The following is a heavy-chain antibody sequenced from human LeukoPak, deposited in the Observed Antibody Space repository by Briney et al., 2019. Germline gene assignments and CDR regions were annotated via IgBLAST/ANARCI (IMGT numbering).Heavy chain of an antibody. D-gene: IGHD1-26*01. CDR2: IKEDGSEK. CDR3: AREIPGGAVTLDY. J-gene: IGHJ4*02. Sequence: PGGSLRLSCAASGFTFSSYSLNWVRQAPGKGLEWVANIKEDGSEKYHVDSVKGRFTISRDNAKNSLYLQMNSLRAEDSAVYYCAREIPGGAVTLDYWGQGTLVTVSS. CDR1: GFTFSSYS. V-gene: IGHV3-7*01.